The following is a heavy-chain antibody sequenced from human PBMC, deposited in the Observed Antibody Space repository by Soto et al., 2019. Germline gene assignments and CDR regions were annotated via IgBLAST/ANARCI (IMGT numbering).Heavy chain of an antibody. Sequence: QVQLVQSGAEVKKPGASVKVSCKASGYTFTSYGISWVRQAPGQGLEWMGWISAYNGNTNYAQKLQGRVTMTTDTSTSTGDMELRSLRSDDTAVYYCARNPAGCSGGSCYSGYYYYMDVWGKGTTVTVSS. CDR3: ARNPAGCSGGSCYSGYYYYMDV. CDR2: ISAYNGNT. D-gene: IGHD2-15*01. J-gene: IGHJ6*03. V-gene: IGHV1-18*01. CDR1: GYTFTSYG.